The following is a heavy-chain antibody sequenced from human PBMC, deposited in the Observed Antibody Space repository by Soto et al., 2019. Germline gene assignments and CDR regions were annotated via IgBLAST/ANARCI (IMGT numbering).Heavy chain of an antibody. CDR1: GGSINSNNW. CDR2: IIHSGST. Sequence: SQTLSLTCAVSGGSINSNNWWTWVRQPPGKGLEWIGEIIHSGSTNYNPSLKSRVTMSVDESKNQFSLKLNSVTAADTAVYYCATVPRYCSGKNCYLDSGGRGTLVTFSS. CDR3: ATVPRYCSGKNCYLDS. J-gene: IGHJ4*02. V-gene: IGHV4-4*02. D-gene: IGHD2-15*01.